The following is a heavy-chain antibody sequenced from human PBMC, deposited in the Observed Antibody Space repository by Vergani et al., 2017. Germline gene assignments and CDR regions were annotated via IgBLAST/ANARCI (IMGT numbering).Heavy chain of an antibody. CDR2: ISSSSSTI. D-gene: IGHD2-21*02. CDR3: ARGGCGGDCLSDAFDI. Sequence: EVQLLESGGGLVQPGGSLRLSCAASGFTFSSYAMSWVRQAPGKGLGWVSYISSSSSTIYYADSVKGRFTISRDNAKNSLYLQMNSLRAEDTAVYYCARGGCGGDCLSDAFDIWGQGTMVTVSS. J-gene: IGHJ3*02. V-gene: IGHV3-48*04. CDR1: GFTFSSYA.